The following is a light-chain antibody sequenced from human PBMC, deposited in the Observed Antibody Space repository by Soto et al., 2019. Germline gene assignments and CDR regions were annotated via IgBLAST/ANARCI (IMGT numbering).Light chain of an antibody. CDR2: DAS. Sequence: EIVLTQSPATLSLSPGERATLSCRASQSVSRYLDWYQQKPGQAPRLLIYDASNRSTGIPARFSGSGSGTDFTLTISSLQPEDFAVYYCQQRTDTELTFGPGTKVDIK. V-gene: IGKV3-11*01. CDR1: QSVSRY. CDR3: QQRTDTELT. J-gene: IGKJ3*01.